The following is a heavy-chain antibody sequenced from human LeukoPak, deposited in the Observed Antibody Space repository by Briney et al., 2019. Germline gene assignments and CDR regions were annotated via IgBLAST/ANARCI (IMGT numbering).Heavy chain of an antibody. CDR2: ISYDGSNK. CDR3: SGGNWFDL. V-gene: IGHV3-30*03. J-gene: IGHJ5*02. CDR1: GFTFSRYG. Sequence: GGSLRLSCAASGFTFSRYGMHWVRQAPGKGLVCVAVISYDGSNKYYPASVKPPFTVSRDNSKNTLYLQMNSLRAEDTAVYYCSGGNWFDLWGQGPLVTVSS. D-gene: IGHD3-16*01.